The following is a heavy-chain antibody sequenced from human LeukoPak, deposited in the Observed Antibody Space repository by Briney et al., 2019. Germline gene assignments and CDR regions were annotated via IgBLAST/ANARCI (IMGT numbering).Heavy chain of an antibody. J-gene: IGHJ5*02. CDR3: ARVAGTTVTGLGYWFDP. CDR2: IYYSGST. D-gene: IGHD4-17*01. Sequence: SETLSLTCTVSGASISSYYWSWIRQPPGKGLEWIGYIYYSGSTYYNPSLKSRVTISVDTSKNQFSLKLSSVTAADTAVYYCARVAGTTVTGLGYWFDPWGQGTLVTVSS. CDR1: GASISSYY. V-gene: IGHV4-59*12.